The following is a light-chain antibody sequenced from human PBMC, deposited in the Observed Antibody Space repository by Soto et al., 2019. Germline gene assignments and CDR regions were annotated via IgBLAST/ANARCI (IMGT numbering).Light chain of an antibody. CDR3: SSVISSSAPYV. Sequence: QSALTQPASVSGSPGQSITISCTGTTSDIGGYNYVSWYQQHPGKAPKLMIYDVTRRPSGVSNRFSGSKSGNTASLTISGLQAEDEADYYCSSVISSSAPYVFGTGTKLTVL. CDR1: TSDIGGYNY. CDR2: DVT. V-gene: IGLV2-14*01. J-gene: IGLJ1*01.